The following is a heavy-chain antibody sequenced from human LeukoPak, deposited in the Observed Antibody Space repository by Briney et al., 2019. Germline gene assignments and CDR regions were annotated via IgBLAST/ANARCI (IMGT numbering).Heavy chain of an antibody. V-gene: IGHV3-30*04. CDR2: ISYDGGNK. J-gene: IGHJ4*02. D-gene: IGHD4-23*01. Sequence: GGSLRLSCAASGFTFSSYAMHWVRQAPGKGLEWVAVISYDGGNKYYADSVKGRFTISRDNSKNTLYLQTNSLRAEDTAVYYCARDRDYGGNEGLAYWGQGTLVTVSS. CDR3: ARDRDYGGNEGLAY. CDR1: GFTFSSYA.